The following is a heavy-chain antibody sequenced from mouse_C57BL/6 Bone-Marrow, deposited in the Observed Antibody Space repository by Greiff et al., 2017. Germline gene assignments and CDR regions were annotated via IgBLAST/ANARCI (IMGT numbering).Heavy chain of an antibody. CDR2: IYPGDGDT. V-gene: IGHV1-82*01. CDR1: GYAFSSSW. CDR3: ARSGYGSSYWDCGV. Sequence: QVQLKESGPELVKPGASVKISCKASGYAFSSSWMNWVKQRPGKGLEWIGRIYPGDGDTNYNGKFKGKATLTADKSSSTAYMQLSSLTSEDSAVYFCARSGYGSSYWDCGVWGTGTTVTVSA. J-gene: IGHJ1*03. D-gene: IGHD1-1*01.